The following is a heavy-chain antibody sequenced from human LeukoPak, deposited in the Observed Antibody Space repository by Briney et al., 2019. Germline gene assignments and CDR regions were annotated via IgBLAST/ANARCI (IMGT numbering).Heavy chain of an antibody. CDR3: ARDAGYDFWTGYYDF. CDR1: GFTFRSYW. V-gene: IGHV3-7*05. D-gene: IGHD3-3*01. CDR2: IKQDGSEK. Sequence: PGESLRLSCVASGFTFRSYWMSWVRQAPGKGLEWVATIKQDGSEKYYVDSVKGRFTTSRDIAQNSLYLQMNSLRAEDTAVYFCARDAGYDFWTGYYDFWGQGALVTVSS. J-gene: IGHJ4*02.